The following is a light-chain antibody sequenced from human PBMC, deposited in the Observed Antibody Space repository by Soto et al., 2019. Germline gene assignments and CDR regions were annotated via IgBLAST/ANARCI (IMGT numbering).Light chain of an antibody. CDR2: GNS. CDR3: QSYDTSLSGSYV. J-gene: IGLJ1*01. Sequence: QSVPTQPPSVSGAPGQSVTISCTGSSSNIGAGYDVHWYRQLPGTPPKLLIYGNSNRPSGVPDRFSGSNSGTSASLSINGLQAGDEADYCCQSYDTSLSGSYVVGTGTKVTVL. V-gene: IGLV1-40*01. CDR1: SSNIGAGYD.